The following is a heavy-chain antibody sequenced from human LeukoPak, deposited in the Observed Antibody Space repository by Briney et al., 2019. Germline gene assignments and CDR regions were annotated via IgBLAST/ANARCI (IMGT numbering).Heavy chain of an antibody. CDR1: EFTFSKYS. Sequence: VGSLRVSCAASEFTFSKYSMSWVRQAPGKGLEWVSSISKSGSTTYYAHAVKGRFTISRDNSQNTLYMQMNSLRAEDTAVYYCAKDEFEVGACSTGNCFASLPSFDHWGRGNLVTVSS. J-gene: IGHJ4*02. CDR3: AKDEFEVGACSTGNCFASLPSFDH. V-gene: IGHV3-23*01. D-gene: IGHD1-26*01. CDR2: ISKSGSTT.